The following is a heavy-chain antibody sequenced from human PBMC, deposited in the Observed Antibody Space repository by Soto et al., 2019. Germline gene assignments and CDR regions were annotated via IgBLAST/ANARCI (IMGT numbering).Heavy chain of an antibody. J-gene: IGHJ4*02. CDR1: GGTFSRYA. Sequence: QVQLVQSGAEVRQPASSVKVSCKTSGGTFSRYAISWVRQAPGQGLEWMGGIVPIVDPSTYAQKFQGRVTITADESTSTVYMELSSLRSDDTAVYYCVRVVAIPGYPDNWGQGTLVTVSS. V-gene: IGHV1-69*12. D-gene: IGHD5-12*01. CDR3: VRVVAIPGYPDN. CDR2: IVPIVDPS.